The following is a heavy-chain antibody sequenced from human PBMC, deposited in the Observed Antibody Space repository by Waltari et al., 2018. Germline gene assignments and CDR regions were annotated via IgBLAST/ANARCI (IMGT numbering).Heavy chain of an antibody. V-gene: IGHV3-23*01. D-gene: IGHD3-3*01. Sequence: EVQLLESGGGLVQPGGSLRLSCAASGFTFSSYAMSWVRQAPGKGLGWVSAIRGSCGSTYYSDSVNGRFTISRDNSKNTLYLQMNSLRAEDTAVYYCAKDAVVRFLEWLRSLSYFDYWGQGTLVTVSS. CDR3: AKDAVVRFLEWLRSLSYFDY. CDR2: IRGSCGST. CDR1: GFTFSSYA. J-gene: IGHJ4*02.